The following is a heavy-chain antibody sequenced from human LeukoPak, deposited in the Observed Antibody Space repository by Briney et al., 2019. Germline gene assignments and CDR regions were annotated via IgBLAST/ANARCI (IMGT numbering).Heavy chain of an antibody. J-gene: IGHJ4*02. CDR2: INTNTGNP. D-gene: IGHD4-23*01. CDR3: ARVSQSFTVGVDY. Sequence: GASVKVSCKASGYTFTSYGISWVRQAPGQGLESMGWINTNTGNPTYAQGFTGRFVFSLDTSVSTAYLQISSLKAEDTAFYYCARVSQSFTVGVDYWGQGTLVTVSS. V-gene: IGHV7-4-1*02. CDR1: GYTFTSYG.